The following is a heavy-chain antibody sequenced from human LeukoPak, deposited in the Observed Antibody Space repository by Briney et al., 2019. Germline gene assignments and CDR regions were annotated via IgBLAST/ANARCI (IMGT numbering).Heavy chain of an antibody. V-gene: IGHV3-30*02. CDR1: GFTFSSDG. Sequence: GGSLRLSCAASGFTFSSDGMHWVRQAPGKGLEWVAFIRYDGSNKYYADSVKGRFTIYRDNSKNTLYLQMNSLRDEDTVVYYCAKDTTVTGAFDIWGQGTMVNVSS. CDR3: AKDTTVTGAFDI. CDR2: IRYDGSNK. D-gene: IGHD4-17*01. J-gene: IGHJ3*02.